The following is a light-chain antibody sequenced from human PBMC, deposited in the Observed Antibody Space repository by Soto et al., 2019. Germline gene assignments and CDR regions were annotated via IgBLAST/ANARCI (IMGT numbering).Light chain of an antibody. CDR1: SSNIGGYNY. J-gene: IGLJ3*02. Sequence: QSVLTQPRSVSGSPGQSVTISCAGTSSNIGGYNYVSWYQQHPGKAPKLMIYDVSKRPSGVPDRFSGSKSGNTASLTLSGLQAEDEADYYCCSYAGSYTFWVFGGGTKVTVL. V-gene: IGLV2-11*01. CDR3: CSYAGSYTFWV. CDR2: DVS.